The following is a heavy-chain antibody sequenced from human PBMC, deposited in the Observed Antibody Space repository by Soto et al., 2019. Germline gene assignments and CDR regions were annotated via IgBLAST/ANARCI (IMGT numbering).Heavy chain of an antibody. CDR2: TSGSGATT. D-gene: IGHD2-2*02. CDR3: AKVLYTRGSNVIDF. Sequence: GGSLRLSCAASGFTLTNYDMSWVRQAPGKGLEWVSGTSGSGATTYYADSVRGRFTISRDNSKNTLYLQMNSLSAEDTAVYYCAKVLYTRGSNVIDFWGQGILVTVSS. J-gene: IGHJ4*02. V-gene: IGHV3-23*01. CDR1: GFTLTNYD.